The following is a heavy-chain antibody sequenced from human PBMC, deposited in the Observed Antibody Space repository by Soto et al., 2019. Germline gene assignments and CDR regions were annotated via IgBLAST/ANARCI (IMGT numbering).Heavy chain of an antibody. CDR1: GFTFSSYG. Sequence: QVQLVESGGGVVQPGRSLRLSCAASGFTFSSYGMHWVRQAPGKGLEWVAVISYDGSNKYYADSVKGRFTISRDNSKNTLYLQMTSLRAEDTAVYYCGKATDYYDSSGPDYWGQGTLVTVSS. CDR2: ISYDGSNK. CDR3: GKATDYYDSSGPDY. V-gene: IGHV3-30*18. J-gene: IGHJ4*02. D-gene: IGHD3-22*01.